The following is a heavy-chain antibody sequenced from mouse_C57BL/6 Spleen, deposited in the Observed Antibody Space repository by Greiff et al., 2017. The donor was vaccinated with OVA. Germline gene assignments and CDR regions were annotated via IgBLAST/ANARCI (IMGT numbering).Heavy chain of an antibody. J-gene: IGHJ4*01. Sequence: VQLQQPGAELVMPGASVKLSCKASGYTFTSYWMHWVKQRPGQGLEWIGEIDPSDSYTNYNQKFKGKSTLTVDKSSSTAYMQLSSLTSEDSAVYYCARGGDWDAMDYWGQGTSVTVSS. CDR2: IDPSDSYT. CDR3: ARGGDWDAMDY. D-gene: IGHD4-1*01. V-gene: IGHV1-69*01. CDR1: GYTFTSYW.